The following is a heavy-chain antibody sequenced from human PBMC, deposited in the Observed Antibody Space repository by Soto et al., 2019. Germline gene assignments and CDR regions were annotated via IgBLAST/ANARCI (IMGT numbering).Heavy chain of an antibody. CDR2: IWYDGSNK. V-gene: IGHV3-33*01. Sequence: LSCAASGFTFSSYGMHWVRQAPGKGLEWVAVIWYDGSNKYYADSVKGRFTISRDNSKNTLYLQMNSLRAEDTAVYYCARGNYYDSSGYYFFDYWGQGTLVTVSS. J-gene: IGHJ4*02. CDR3: ARGNYYDSSGYYFFDY. CDR1: GFTFSSYG. D-gene: IGHD3-22*01.